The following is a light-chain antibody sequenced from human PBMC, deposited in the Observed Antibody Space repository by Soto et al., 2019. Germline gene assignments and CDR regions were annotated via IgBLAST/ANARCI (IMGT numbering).Light chain of an antibody. CDR1: QSISSW. J-gene: IGKJ3*01. V-gene: IGKV1-5*03. CDR2: KAS. Sequence: DIQMTQSPSTLSASVGDRVTITCRASQSISSWLAWYQQEPGKAPKLLIYKASSLESGVPSRFSGSGSGTEFTLTSSSLQPDDSATYYCQQYDSYSTFGPGTKVDIK. CDR3: QQYDSYST.